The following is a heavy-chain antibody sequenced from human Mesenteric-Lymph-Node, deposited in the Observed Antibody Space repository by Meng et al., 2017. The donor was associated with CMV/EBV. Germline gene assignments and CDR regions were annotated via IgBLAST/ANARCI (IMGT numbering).Heavy chain of an antibody. V-gene: IGHV4-34*01. J-gene: IGHJ4*02. CDR1: GGSFSGYY. CDR2: INHSGVP. D-gene: IGHD2-15*01. CDR3: ARGSDIPVNNY. Sequence: QVQLQSWGAGRCKPPEPLSLTCAFYGGSFSGYYWSWIRQPPGKGLEWIGEINHSGVPNYNPSLKSRVTISLDRSKNQFSLKLSSVTAEDTAVYYCARGSDIPVNNYWGQGTLVTVSS.